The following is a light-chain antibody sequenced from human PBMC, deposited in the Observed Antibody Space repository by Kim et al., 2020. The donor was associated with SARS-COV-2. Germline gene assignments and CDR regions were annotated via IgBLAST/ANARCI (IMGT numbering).Light chain of an antibody. J-gene: IGKJ1*01. CDR3: QKYDNWRLT. Sequence: VSPGERATPSCRARQSVSGKFAWYQQKLGQAPTLLIYEASTRGTEIPDRFSGSVSGREFSLTISSLQSEDFAVYYCQKYDNWRLTFGEGTKVDIK. V-gene: IGKV3-15*01. CDR1: QSVSGK. CDR2: EAS.